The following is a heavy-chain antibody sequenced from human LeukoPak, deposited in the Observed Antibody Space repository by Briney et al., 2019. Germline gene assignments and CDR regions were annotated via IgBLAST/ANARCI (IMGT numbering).Heavy chain of an antibody. CDR1: GGSISSGGYY. CDR2: INHSGST. CDR3: ARVWFGETTQYYFDY. J-gene: IGHJ4*02. V-gene: IGHV4-30-2*01. D-gene: IGHD3-10*01. Sequence: SQTLSLTCTVSGGSISSGGYYWSWIRQPPGKGLEWIGEINHSGSTNYNPSLKSRVTISVDTSKNQFSLKLSSVTAADTAVYYCARVWFGETTQYYFDYWGQGTLVTVSS.